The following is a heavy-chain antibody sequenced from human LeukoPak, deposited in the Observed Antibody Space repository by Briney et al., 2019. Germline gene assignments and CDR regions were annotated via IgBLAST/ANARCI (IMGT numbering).Heavy chain of an antibody. CDR2: IGAYNGNT. CDR1: GDTFTSYG. CDR3: ARDRGSYFDY. D-gene: IGHD2-15*01. Sequence: ASVKVSCKASGDTFTSYGISWVRQAPGQGLEWMGWIGAYNGNTNYAQQLQGRVTMTTDTSTSTAYMELRSLRSDDTAVYYCARDRGSYFDYWGQGTLATVSS. J-gene: IGHJ4*02. V-gene: IGHV1-18*01.